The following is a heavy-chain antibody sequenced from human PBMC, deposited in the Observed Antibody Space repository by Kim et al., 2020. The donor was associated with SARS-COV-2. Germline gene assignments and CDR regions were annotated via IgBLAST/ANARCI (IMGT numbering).Heavy chain of an antibody. Sequence: GGSLRLSCAAFGFTFSSYAMHWVRQAPGKGLEWVAVISYDGSNKYYADSVKGRFTISRDNSKNTLYLQMNSLRAEDTAVYYCARVYGSGSYYNPFDYWG. CDR3: ARVYGSGSYYNPFDY. D-gene: IGHD3-10*01. V-gene: IGHV3-30-3*01. CDR1: GFTFSSYA. J-gene: IGHJ4*01. CDR2: ISYDGSNK.